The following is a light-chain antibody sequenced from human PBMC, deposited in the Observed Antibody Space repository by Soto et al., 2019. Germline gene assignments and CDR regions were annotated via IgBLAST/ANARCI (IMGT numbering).Light chain of an antibody. CDR1: SSDVGDYNY. J-gene: IGLJ3*02. CDR2: DVG. Sequence: QSALTQPASVSGSPGQSITISCTGSSSDVGDYNYVSWYQQHPGEAPKLMLFDVGNRPSGVSNRFSGSKSGNTASLTISGLQAEDEADYYCSSYTTSSPWVFGGGTQLTV. V-gene: IGLV2-14*03. CDR3: SSYTTSSPWV.